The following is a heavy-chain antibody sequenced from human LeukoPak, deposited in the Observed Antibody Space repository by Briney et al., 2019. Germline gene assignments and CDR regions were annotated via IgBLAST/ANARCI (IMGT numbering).Heavy chain of an antibody. CDR2: INHSGNT. V-gene: IGHV4-34*01. CDR1: GGSFSDYY. Sequence: SETLSLTCAVYGGSFSDYYWSWIREPPGKGLEWIGEINHSGNTNYNPSLKSRVTISVDTSKNQFSLKLSSVTAADTAVYYCARDPYGSGSYYPNWFDPWGQGTLVTVSS. D-gene: IGHD3-10*01. J-gene: IGHJ5*02. CDR3: ARDPYGSGSYYPNWFDP.